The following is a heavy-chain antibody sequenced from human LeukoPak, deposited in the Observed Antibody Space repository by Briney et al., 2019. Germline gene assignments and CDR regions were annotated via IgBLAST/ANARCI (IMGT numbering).Heavy chain of an antibody. V-gene: IGHV1-2*02. J-gene: IGHJ4*02. CDR1: GYTFTGYY. Sequence: GASVTVSCKASGYTFTGYYMHWVRQTLGQGLEWMGWINPNSGGTNYAQKFQGRVTMTRDTSISTAYMELSRLRSDDTAVYYCKYGDYEDVDYWGQGTLVTVSS. CDR3: KYGDYEDVDY. D-gene: IGHD4-17*01. CDR2: INPNSGGT.